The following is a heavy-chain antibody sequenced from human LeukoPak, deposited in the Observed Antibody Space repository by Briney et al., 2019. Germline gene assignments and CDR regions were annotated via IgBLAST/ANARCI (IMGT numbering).Heavy chain of an antibody. CDR3: TRDLMDYDVSTGLHHYYMDV. J-gene: IGHJ6*02. Sequence: QTGGSLRLSCVAAGFTFCSYWMQWVRQAPRQGQVWGSRINGDGRNINYADSVRGRFTISRDNAKNTLYLQMTTLRVEDTAVYYCTRDLMDYDVSTGLHHYYMDVWGQGTTVTVSS. CDR1: GFTFCSYW. CDR2: INGDGRNI. V-gene: IGHV3-74*01. D-gene: IGHD3-9*01.